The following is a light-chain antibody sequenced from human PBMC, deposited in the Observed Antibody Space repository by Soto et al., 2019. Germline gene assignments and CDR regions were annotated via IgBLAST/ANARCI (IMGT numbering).Light chain of an antibody. CDR2: GAS. Sequence: EIVLTQAPGTLSLSPGERATLSCRASQSVSSNFLAWYQQKPGQAPKLLISGASSRATGIPDRFSGSGSGTGFTLTISRLEPEDCALYSCQQYGSSPGTFGQGTKLEIK. J-gene: IGKJ2*02. CDR1: QSVSSNF. CDR3: QQYGSSPGT. V-gene: IGKV3-20*01.